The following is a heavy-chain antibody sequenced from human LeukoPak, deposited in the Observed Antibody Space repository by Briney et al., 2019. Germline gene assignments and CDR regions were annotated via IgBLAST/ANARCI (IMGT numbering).Heavy chain of an antibody. D-gene: IGHD3-10*01. Sequence: ASVKVSCKASGYTFAAHHIHWVRQAPGQGLEWMGWILPDGRDTKYSQKFQDRMTLTTDTSTNTAYMELSRLIPDDTAVFYCSGRYGPGPVWGQGTLISASP. V-gene: IGHV1-2*02. J-gene: IGHJ4*02. CDR2: ILPDGRDT. CDR3: SGRYGPGPV. CDR1: GYTFAAHH.